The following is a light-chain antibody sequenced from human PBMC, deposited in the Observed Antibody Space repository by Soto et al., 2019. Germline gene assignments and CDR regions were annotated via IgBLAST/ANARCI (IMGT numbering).Light chain of an antibody. CDR2: DVT. CDR3: CSYAGSYSWV. J-gene: IGLJ3*02. V-gene: IGLV2-11*01. CDR1: SSDVGSYGY. Sequence: QSVLTQPRSVSGSPGQSVTISCTGTSSDVGSYGYVSWYQQHPGKAPKFMIYDVTKRPSGVPDRFSGSKSGNTASLTISGLQAEDEADYYCCSYAGSYSWVFGGGTQLTVL.